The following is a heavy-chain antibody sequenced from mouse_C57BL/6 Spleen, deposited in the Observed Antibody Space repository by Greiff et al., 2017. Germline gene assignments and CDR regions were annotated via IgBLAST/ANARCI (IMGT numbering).Heavy chain of an antibody. D-gene: IGHD4-1*01. CDR1: GYTFTSYW. CDR3: ARTGSYYAMDY. J-gene: IGHJ4*01. Sequence: HVQLQQPGAELVRPGSSVKLSCTASGYTFTSYWMDWVQQRPGQGLEWIGNIYPSDSETHYNQKFKDKATLTVDKSSSTAYMQLSSLTSKDSAVYYCARTGSYYAMDYWGQGTSVTVSS. CDR2: IYPSDSET. V-gene: IGHV1-61*01.